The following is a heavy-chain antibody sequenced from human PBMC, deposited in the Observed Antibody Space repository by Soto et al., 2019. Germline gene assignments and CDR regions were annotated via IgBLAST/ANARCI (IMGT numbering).Heavy chain of an antibody. CDR2: INPNNGKT. CDR1: GYTFTSYD. J-gene: IGHJ5*02. V-gene: IGHV1-18*01. Sequence: ASVKVSCKASGYTFTSYDINWGRQATGQRLEWMGWINPNNGKTNYAQKLQGRVTLTTETSTSTAYMELRSLRSDDTAVYYFARTEGDNIRWFDPWAQGTLVTVSS. CDR3: ARTEGDNIRWFDP. D-gene: IGHD2-2*02.